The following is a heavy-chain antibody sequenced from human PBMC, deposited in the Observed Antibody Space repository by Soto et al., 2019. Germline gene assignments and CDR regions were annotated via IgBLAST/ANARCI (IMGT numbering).Heavy chain of an antibody. CDR1: GFTFSSYG. J-gene: IGHJ6*02. CDR3: ARRTSYGSGSYMYYYYGLDV. CDR2: IWFDGSNK. V-gene: IGHV3-33*01. D-gene: IGHD3-10*01. Sequence: VGSLRLSCAASGFTFSSYGMHWVRQAPGKGLEWVAVIWFDGSNKYYADSVKGRFTISRDNSKNTLFLQMNSLRAEDTAVYSCARRTSYGSGSYMYYYYGLDVWGQGTTVTAP.